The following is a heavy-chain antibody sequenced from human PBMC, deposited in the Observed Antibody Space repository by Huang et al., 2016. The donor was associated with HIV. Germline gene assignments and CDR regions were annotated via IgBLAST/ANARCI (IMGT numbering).Heavy chain of an antibody. CDR2: MKPNSGST. CDR1: GYTFTTYY. D-gene: IGHD4-17*01. CDR3: VRALPPTVTSPLDYFDY. J-gene: IGHJ4*02. Sequence: QVQLVQSGAEVKKPGASVKVSCKASGYTFTTYYFPWRRQAPGQGLEWMGWMKPNSGSTNYARNVLGRFTMTRDTSVNTADMELNRLKSADTAIYYCVRALPPTVTSPLDYFDYWGQGTLVTVPS. V-gene: IGHV1-2*02.